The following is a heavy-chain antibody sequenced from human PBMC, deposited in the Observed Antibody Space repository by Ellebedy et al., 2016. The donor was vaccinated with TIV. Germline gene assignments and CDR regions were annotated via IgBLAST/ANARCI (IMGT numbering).Heavy chain of an antibody. CDR1: GFTFSNYA. D-gene: IGHD4-23*01. CDR2: ITESGGNT. J-gene: IGHJ3*01. Sequence: PGGSLRLSCAASGFTFSNYAMSWVRQAPGKGLEWVSSITESGGNTYHADSVKGRFTISRDNSKDTLYLQMNSLRAEDTAIYYCARDPVGVGPAFDVWGQGTMVTVSS. V-gene: IGHV3-23*01. CDR3: ARDPVGVGPAFDV.